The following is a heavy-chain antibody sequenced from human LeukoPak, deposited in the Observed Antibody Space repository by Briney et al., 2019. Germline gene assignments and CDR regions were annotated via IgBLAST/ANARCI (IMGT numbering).Heavy chain of an antibody. CDR2: INPSGGST. D-gene: IGHD2-15*01. J-gene: IGHJ5*02. CDR1: GYTFTSYY. V-gene: IGHV1-46*01. CDR3: ARVNSVVVAAGRGGLDP. Sequence: ASVKVSCKASGYTFTSYYMHWVRQAPGQGLEWMGIINPSGGSTSYAQKSQGRVTMTRDTSTSTVYMELSSLRSEDTAVYYCARVNSVVVAAGRGGLDPWGQGTLVTVSS.